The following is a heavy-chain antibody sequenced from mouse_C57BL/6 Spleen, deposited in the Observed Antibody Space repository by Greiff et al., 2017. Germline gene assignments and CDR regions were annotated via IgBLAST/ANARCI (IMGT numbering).Heavy chain of an antibody. D-gene: IGHD2-3*01. J-gene: IGHJ2*01. Sequence: QVQLQQPGAELVKPGASVKMSCKASGYTFTSYWITWVKQRPGQGLEWIGDISPGSGSTNYNEKFKSKATLTIDTSSCTAYMQLSSLTSEDSAVYSCARSQDGYYFDYGGQGTTLTVSS. V-gene: IGHV1-55*01. CDR3: ARSQDGYYFDY. CDR2: ISPGSGST. CDR1: GYTFTSYW.